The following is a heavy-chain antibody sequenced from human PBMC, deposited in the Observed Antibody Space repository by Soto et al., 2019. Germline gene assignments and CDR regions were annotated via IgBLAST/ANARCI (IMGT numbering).Heavy chain of an antibody. CDR3: ARDGGGGSGWYLHGWFDP. J-gene: IGHJ5*02. D-gene: IGHD6-19*01. CDR1: GGSVSSGSYY. Sequence: PSETLSLTCTVSGGSVSSGSYYWSWIRQPPGKGLEWIGSIYYSGSTYYNPSLKSRVTISVDTSKNQFSLKLSSVTAADTAVYYCARDGGGGSGWYLHGWFDPWGQGTLVTVSS. V-gene: IGHV4-39*02. CDR2: IYYSGST.